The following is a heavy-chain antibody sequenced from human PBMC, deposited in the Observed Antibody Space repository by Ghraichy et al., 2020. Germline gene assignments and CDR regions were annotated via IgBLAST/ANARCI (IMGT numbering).Heavy chain of an antibody. CDR3: ARDAEQFQVASDWFDP. CDR2: ISAYNGNT. V-gene: IGHV1-18*01. J-gene: IGHJ5*02. D-gene: IGHD5-12*01. Sequence: ASVKVSCKASGYTFTSYGISWVRQAPGQGLEWMGWISAYNGNTNYAQKLQGRVTMTTDTSTSTAYMELRSLRSDDTAVYYCARDAEQFQVASDWFDPWGQGTLVTVSS. CDR1: GYTFTSYG.